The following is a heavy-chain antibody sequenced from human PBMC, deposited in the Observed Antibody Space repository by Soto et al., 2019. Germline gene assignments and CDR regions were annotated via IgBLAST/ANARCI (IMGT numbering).Heavy chain of an antibody. CDR3: AHRSSGWYFDY. D-gene: IGHD6-19*01. CDR2: ISGSGDST. J-gene: IGHJ4*02. CDR1: GFTFSSYA. V-gene: IGHV3-23*04. Sequence: EVQLVESGGGLVQPGGSLRLSCAASGFTFSSYAMSWVRQAPGKGLEWVSVISGSGDSTYYADSVKGRFTISRDNSKNNLYLQMNSLRAGDTAVYYCAHRSSGWYFDYWGQGTLVTVSS.